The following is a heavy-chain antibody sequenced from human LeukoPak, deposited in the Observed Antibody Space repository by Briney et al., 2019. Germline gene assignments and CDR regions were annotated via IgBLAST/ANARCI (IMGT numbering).Heavy chain of an antibody. V-gene: IGHV4-34*01. D-gene: IGHD3-16*02. J-gene: IGHJ4*02. CDR2: INHSGSI. CDR3: ARARVIPAPFDD. Sequence: SETLSLTCAVYGGSFSDNYWSWIRQSPGKGLEWIGEINHSGSINYNPSLKSRITISVDTSMNQFSLRLNSVTAADTAVYYCARARVIPAPFDDWGQGALVTVSS. CDR1: GGSFSDNY.